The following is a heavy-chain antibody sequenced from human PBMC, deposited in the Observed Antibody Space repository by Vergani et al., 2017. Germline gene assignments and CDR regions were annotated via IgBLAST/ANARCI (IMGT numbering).Heavy chain of an antibody. V-gene: IGHV1-69*01. D-gene: IGHD3-10*01. Sequence: QVQLVQSGAEVKKPGSSVKVSCKASGGTFSSYAISWVRQAPGQVLEWMGGIIPIFGTANYAQKFQGRVTITADESTSTAYMELSSLRSEDTAVYYCARGGHYGSGSYYYFDYWGQGTLVTVSS. CDR1: GGTFSSYA. CDR2: IIPIFGTA. CDR3: ARGGHYGSGSYYYFDY. J-gene: IGHJ4*02.